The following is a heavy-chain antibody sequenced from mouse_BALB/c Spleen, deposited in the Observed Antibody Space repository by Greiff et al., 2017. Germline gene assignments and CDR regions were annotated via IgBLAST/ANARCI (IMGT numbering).Heavy chain of an antibody. Sequence: DVHLVESGGGLVQPGGSLRLSCATSGFTFTDYYMSWVRQPPGKALEWLGFIRNKANGYTTEYSASVKGRFTISRDNSQSILYLQMNTLRAEDSATYYCARGGYAMDYWGQGTSVTVSS. CDR3: ARGGYAMDY. J-gene: IGHJ4*01. V-gene: IGHV7-3*02. CDR1: GFTFTDYY. CDR2: IRNKANGYTT.